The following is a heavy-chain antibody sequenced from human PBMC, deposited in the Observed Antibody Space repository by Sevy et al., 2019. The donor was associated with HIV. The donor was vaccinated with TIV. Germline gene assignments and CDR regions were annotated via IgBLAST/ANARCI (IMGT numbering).Heavy chain of an antibody. Sequence: GGSLRLSCTASGFTFSTYWMSWVRQAPGKGLEWVDNIKKDGSEKYYVDSVKGRFTISRDNAKKSLYLQMNSLRAEDTAVYYCARDCSSTSCLWGMDVWGQGTTVTVSS. D-gene: IGHD2-2*01. J-gene: IGHJ6*02. CDR1: GFTFSTYW. CDR3: ARDCSSTSCLWGMDV. V-gene: IGHV3-7*03. CDR2: IKKDGSEK.